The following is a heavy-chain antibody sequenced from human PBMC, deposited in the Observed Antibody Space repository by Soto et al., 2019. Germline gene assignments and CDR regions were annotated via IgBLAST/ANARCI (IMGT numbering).Heavy chain of an antibody. J-gene: IGHJ4*02. Sequence: PGGSLRLSCAASGFTFSNYAMSWVRQAPGKGLEWVSSISDSGGSTYYADSVKGRFTISRDNSKNTLYLQMNSLRAEDTAVYYCAKGLYSNSRYYFGYWGQGTLVTVSS. V-gene: IGHV3-23*01. CDR2: ISDSGGST. CDR3: AKGLYSNSRYYFGY. CDR1: GFTFSNYA. D-gene: IGHD6-13*01.